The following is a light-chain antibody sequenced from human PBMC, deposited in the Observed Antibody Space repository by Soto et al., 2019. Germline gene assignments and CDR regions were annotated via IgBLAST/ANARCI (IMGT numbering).Light chain of an antibody. Sequence: QSVLTQPPSASGSPGQAVTLSCTGTSSDVGAYNYVSWYQQHAGKAPKLVIYEVTKRPSGVPDRFSGSKSANTASLTVSGLQAEDEADYYCSSFGPGNTWVFGGGTKLTVL. J-gene: IGLJ3*02. V-gene: IGLV2-8*01. CDR3: SSFGPGNTWV. CDR2: EVT. CDR1: SSDVGAYNY.